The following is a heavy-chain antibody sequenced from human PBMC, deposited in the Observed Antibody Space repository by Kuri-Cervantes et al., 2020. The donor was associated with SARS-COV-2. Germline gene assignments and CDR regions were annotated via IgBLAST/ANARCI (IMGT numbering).Heavy chain of an antibody. CDR2: TYYRSKWYN. D-gene: IGHD1-26*01. J-gene: IGHJ4*02. CDR3: ARGIDVGGRSFDY. Sequence: SQTLSLTCAISGDSVSSNSAAWNWIRQSPSRGLEWLGRTYYRSKWYNDYAVSVKSRITINPDTSKNQFSLKLSSVTAADTAVYYCARGIDVGGRSFDYWGQGTLVTVSS. CDR1: GDSVSSNSAA. V-gene: IGHV6-1*01.